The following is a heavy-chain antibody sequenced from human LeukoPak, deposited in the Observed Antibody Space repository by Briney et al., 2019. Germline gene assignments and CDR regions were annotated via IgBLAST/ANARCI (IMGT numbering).Heavy chain of an antibody. V-gene: IGHV4-31*03. CDR1: GGSLSSGDYF. Sequence: PSETLSLTCTVSGGSLSSGDYFWSWIRQHPGKGLEWTGYIHYNGNSYYNPSLKSRVTMSVDTSKNQFSLNLSSVTAADTAVYYCARDLPPPDNWFDPWGQGTQVTVSS. J-gene: IGHJ5*02. CDR2: IHYNGNS. CDR3: ARDLPPPDNWFDP.